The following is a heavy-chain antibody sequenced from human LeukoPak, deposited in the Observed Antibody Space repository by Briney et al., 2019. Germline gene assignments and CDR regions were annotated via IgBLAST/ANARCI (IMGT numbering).Heavy chain of an antibody. CDR2: ITKDGSEK. D-gene: IGHD5-18*01. V-gene: IGHV3-7*01. CDR3: ARHLSGVTGYTYGRGIDY. Sequence: PGGSLRLSCASSGFTFSSYWMSWVRQAPGKGLEWVANITKDGSEKYYVDSVKGRFTISRDNAKTSLYLQMISLRAEDTAVYYCARHLSGVTGYTYGRGIDYWGQGTLVTVSS. CDR1: GFTFSSYW. J-gene: IGHJ4*02.